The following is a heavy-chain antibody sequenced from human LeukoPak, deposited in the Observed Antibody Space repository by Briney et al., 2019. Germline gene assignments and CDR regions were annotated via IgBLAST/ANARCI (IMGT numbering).Heavy chain of an antibody. V-gene: IGHV3-48*01. D-gene: IGHD3-22*01. CDR2: ISGSSSTI. CDR1: GFAFSSYS. J-gene: IGHJ4*02. CDR3: ARGFTYYDSSGQVPFDY. Sequence: GGSLRLSCAASGFAFSSYSMNWVRQAPGKGLEWGSYISGSSSTIYYADSVKGRFTISRDNGKNTLYLQMNSLRAEDTAVYYCARGFTYYDSSGQVPFDYWGQGTLVTVSS.